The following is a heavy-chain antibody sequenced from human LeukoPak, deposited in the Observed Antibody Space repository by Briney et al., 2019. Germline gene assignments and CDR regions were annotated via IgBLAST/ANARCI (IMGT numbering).Heavy chain of an antibody. CDR3: AREVKAHSGYGVDY. D-gene: IGHD5-12*01. J-gene: IGHJ4*02. Sequence: SETLSLTCTVSGGSISSGDYYWGWLRQPPGKGLEWIGYIYYSGSTYYNTSLKSRVTISVDTSKNQFSLKLSSVTAADTAVYYCAREVKAHSGYGVDYWGQGTLVTVSS. CDR2: IYYSGST. CDR1: GGSISSGDYY. V-gene: IGHV4-30-4*01.